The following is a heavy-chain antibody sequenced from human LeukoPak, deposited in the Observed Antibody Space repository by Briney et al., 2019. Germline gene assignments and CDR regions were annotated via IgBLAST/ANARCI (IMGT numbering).Heavy chain of an antibody. CDR2: MNPNSGNT. CDR1: GYTFTSYD. CDR3: AGGRRKWNRGPEYYYYMDV. Sequence: ASVKVSCKASGYTFTSYDINWVRQATGQGLEWMGWMNPNSGNTGYAQKFQGRVTMTRNTSISTAYMELSSLRSEDTAVYYCAGGRRKWNRGPEYYYYMDVWGKGTTVTVSS. D-gene: IGHD7-27*01. V-gene: IGHV1-8*01. J-gene: IGHJ6*03.